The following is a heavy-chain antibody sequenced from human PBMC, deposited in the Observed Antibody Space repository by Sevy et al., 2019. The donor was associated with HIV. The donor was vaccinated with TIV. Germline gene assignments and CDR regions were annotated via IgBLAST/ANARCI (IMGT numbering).Heavy chain of an antibody. V-gene: IGHV1-18*01. Sequence: ASVKVSCKASGYTFTSYGISWVRQAPGQGLEWMGWISAYNGNTNYAQKLQGRVTMTTDTSTSTAYMELRSLRSDDTAGYYCARDRYSSSPFNGMDVWGQGTTVTVSS. J-gene: IGHJ6*02. CDR3: ARDRYSSSPFNGMDV. CDR1: GYTFTSYG. CDR2: ISAYNGNT. D-gene: IGHD6-13*01.